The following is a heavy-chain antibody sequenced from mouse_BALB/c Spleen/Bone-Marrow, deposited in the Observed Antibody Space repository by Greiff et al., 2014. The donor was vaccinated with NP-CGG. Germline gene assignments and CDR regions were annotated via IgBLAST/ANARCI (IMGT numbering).Heavy chain of an antibody. CDR1: GFTFTDYY. J-gene: IGHJ2*01. CDR2: IRNKANGYTT. D-gene: IGHD1-2*01. Sequence: VQLQQSGGGLVQPGGFLRLSCATSGFTFTDYYMNWVRQPPGKALEWLGFIRNKANGYTTEYSASVKGRFTISRDNSQSILYLQMNTLRAEDSATYYCARDIGRLLFDFWGQVTTLTVSS. V-gene: IGHV7-3*02. CDR3: ARDIGRLLFDF.